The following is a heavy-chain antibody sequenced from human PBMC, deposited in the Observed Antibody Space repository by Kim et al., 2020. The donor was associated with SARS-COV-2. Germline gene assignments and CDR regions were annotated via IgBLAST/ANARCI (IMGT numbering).Heavy chain of an antibody. Sequence: SETLSLTCTVSGGSMDSETYYWNWIRQPAGKGLEWIGRIYTTGATDYNPSLKSRVTLSIDTSKTQFSLKLNSVTASDTAIYFCARDEGVTTVTNWYFDLWGRGTLVTVSS. V-gene: IGHV4-61*02. CDR3: ARDEGVTTVTNWYFDL. D-gene: IGHD4-17*01. CDR1: GGSMDSETYY. J-gene: IGHJ2*01. CDR2: IYTTGAT.